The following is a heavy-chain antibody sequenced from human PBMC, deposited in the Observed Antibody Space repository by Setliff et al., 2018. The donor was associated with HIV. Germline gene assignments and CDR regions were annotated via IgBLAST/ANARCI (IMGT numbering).Heavy chain of an antibody. CDR3: ARATYTLQFLKWSPDSSLYYYYMDV. Sequence: SETLSLTCNVSGASFSSGGYYWSWIRQHPGEGLEWIGYMSYSGSTFYKSSLKSRVTMSIDTSKNQFSLMLSPVTAADTAVYYCARATYTLQFLKWSPDSSLYYYYMDVWGKGTTVTVSS. CDR1: GASFSSGGYY. V-gene: IGHV4-31*03. CDR2: MSYSGST. J-gene: IGHJ6*03. D-gene: IGHD3-3*01.